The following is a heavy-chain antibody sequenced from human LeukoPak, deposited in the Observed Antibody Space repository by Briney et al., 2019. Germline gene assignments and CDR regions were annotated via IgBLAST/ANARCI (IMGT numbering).Heavy chain of an antibody. CDR3: AKDSSFGDYRAYIDY. V-gene: IGHV3-30*18. CDR2: ISYDGSKK. Sequence: GGSLRLSCTASGFTFSSYWMSWVRQAPGKGLERVAVISYDGSKKYYADSVKGRFTISRDNSKNTLYLQMNGLRAEDTAVFYCAKDSSFGDYRAYIDYWGQGTLVTVSS. J-gene: IGHJ4*02. D-gene: IGHD4-11*01. CDR1: GFTFSSYW.